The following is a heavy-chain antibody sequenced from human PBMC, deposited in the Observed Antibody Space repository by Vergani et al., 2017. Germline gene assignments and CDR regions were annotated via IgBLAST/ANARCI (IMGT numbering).Heavy chain of an antibody. V-gene: IGHV4-34*01. CDR1: GGSFTSYH. J-gene: IGHJ6*03. D-gene: IGHD4-11*01. CDR2: IDHTGRP. CDR3: ARVNTETNGHLYYYYYMDV. Sequence: QVQLQQWGGGLLKPSETLSLTCVVNGGSFTSYHWTWIRQSPGEGLEWVGDIDHTGRPDYNPSLKSRLTMSVDKSRNQFSLTLNSEPATDTAIYFCARVNTETNGHLYYYYYMDVWGQGTAVTVS.